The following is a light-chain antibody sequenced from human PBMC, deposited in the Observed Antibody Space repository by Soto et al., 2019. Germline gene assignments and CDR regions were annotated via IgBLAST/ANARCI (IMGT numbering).Light chain of an antibody. Sequence: DIQMTQSPSSLSASVGDRVTITCQASQDIGNYLNWYKQKPGKAPKLLIYDASNSETGGPSRFSGSGAGKDFTFTISSLQPEELATDYCQQYNNVPITGAQGTRLEIK. J-gene: IGKJ5*01. CDR1: QDIGNY. V-gene: IGKV1-33*01. CDR3: QQYNNVPIT. CDR2: DAS.